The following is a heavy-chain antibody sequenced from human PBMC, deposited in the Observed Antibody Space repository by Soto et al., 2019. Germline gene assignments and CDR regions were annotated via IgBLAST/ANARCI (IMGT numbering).Heavy chain of an antibody. CDR3: ARDSYSSNWYDYYYYGMDV. Sequence: GGSLRLSCAASGFTFSSYSMNWVRQAPGKGLEWVSYISSSSSTIYYADSVKGRFTISRDNAKNSLYLQMNSLRDEDTAVYYCARDSYSSNWYDYYYYGMDVWGQGTTVTVCS. V-gene: IGHV3-48*02. CDR1: GFTFSSYS. CDR2: ISSSSSTI. D-gene: IGHD6-13*01. J-gene: IGHJ6*02.